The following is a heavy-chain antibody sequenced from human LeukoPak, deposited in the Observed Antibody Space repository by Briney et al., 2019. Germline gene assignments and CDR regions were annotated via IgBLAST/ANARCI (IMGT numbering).Heavy chain of an antibody. CDR3: AKEAQYSYAI. V-gene: IGHV3-30*18. CDR2: ISYDGSNK. Sequence: GGSLRLSCAASGFTFSSYGRHWVRQAPGKGLEWVAVISYDGSNKYYADSVKGRFTISRDNSKNTLYLQMNSLRAEDTAVYYCAKEAQYSYAIWGQGTLVTVSS. CDR1: GFTFSSYG. J-gene: IGHJ4*02. D-gene: IGHD5-18*01.